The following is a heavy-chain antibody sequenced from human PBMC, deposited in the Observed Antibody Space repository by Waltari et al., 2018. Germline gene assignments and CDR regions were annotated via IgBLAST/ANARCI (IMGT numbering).Heavy chain of an antibody. CDR2: INAGNGNT. Sequence: QVQLVQSGAEVKKPGASVKVSCKASGYTFTSYAMHWVRQAPGQRLEWMGWINAGNGNTKDAQKFQGRVTSTRDTSASTAYMELSSLRSEDTAVYYCARARGSGSYYNAPPWFDPWGQGTLVTVSS. V-gene: IGHV1-3*01. J-gene: IGHJ5*02. CDR1: GYTFTSYA. CDR3: ARARGSGSYYNAPPWFDP. D-gene: IGHD3-10*01.